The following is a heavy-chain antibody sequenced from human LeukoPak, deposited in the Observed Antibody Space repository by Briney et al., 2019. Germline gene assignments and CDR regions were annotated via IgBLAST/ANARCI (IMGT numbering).Heavy chain of an antibody. J-gene: IGHJ4*02. CDR1: GGSISSSSYY. CDR3: ARLGAGTSWFGELSPYYFDC. CDR2: IYYSGST. V-gene: IGHV4-39*01. Sequence: SETLSLTCTVSGGSISSSSYYWGWIRQPPGKGLEWIGSIYYSGSTYYNPSLKSRVTISVDTSKNQFSLKLSSVTAADTAVYYCARLGAGTSWFGELSPYYFDCWGQGTLVTVSS. D-gene: IGHD3-10*01.